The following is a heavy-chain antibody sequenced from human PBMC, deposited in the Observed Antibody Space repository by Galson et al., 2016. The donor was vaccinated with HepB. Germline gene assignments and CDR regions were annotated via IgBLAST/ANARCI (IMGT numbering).Heavy chain of an antibody. D-gene: IGHD2-2*01. CDR1: GGPMNNYY. CDR3: ARDQGRSNAEWFDP. CDR2: IYGSGTK. V-gene: IGHV4-4*07. Sequence: SETLSLTCSVSGGPMNNYYWNWIRQPAGKGLEWIGRIYGSGTKDYNPSLRSRLTMSVDTAKREVSLTLRSVTAADTAVYYCARDQGRSNAEWFDPWGQGTRVVVSS. J-gene: IGHJ5*02.